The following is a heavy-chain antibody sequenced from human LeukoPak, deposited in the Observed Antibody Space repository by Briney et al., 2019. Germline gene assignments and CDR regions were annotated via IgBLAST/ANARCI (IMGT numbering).Heavy chain of an antibody. CDR1: GFTFSSYS. J-gene: IGHJ3*02. CDR2: ISSSSSYI. Sequence: GGSLRLSCAASGFTFSSYSMNWVRQAPGKGLEWVSSISSSSSYIYYADSVKGRFTISRDNAKNSLYLQMNSLRAEDTAVYYCARKKSHGDYARKDAFDIWGQGTMVTVSS. V-gene: IGHV3-21*04. D-gene: IGHD4-17*01. CDR3: ARKKSHGDYARKDAFDI.